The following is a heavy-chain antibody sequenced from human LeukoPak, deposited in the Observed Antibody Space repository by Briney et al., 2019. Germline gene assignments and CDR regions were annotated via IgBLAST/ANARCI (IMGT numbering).Heavy chain of an antibody. CDR2: INHSGST. J-gene: IGHJ3*02. D-gene: IGHD2-21*01. CDR1: GGSFSGYY. V-gene: IGHV4-34*01. Sequence: SETLSLTCAVYGGSFSGYYWSWIRQPPGKGLEWIGEINHSGSTNYNPSLKSRVTISVDTSKNQFSLKLSSVTAADTAVYYCAKFGVVPDAFDIWGQGTMVTVSS. CDR3: AKFGVVPDAFDI.